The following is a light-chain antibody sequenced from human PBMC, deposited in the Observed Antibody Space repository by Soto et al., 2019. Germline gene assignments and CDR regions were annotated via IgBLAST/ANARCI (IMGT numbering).Light chain of an antibody. CDR3: QQYYSTPLA. Sequence: DIVMTQSPDSLAVSLGERATIKCKSSQSVLYSSNNKNNLAWYQQKPRQPPKLLIYWASTRESGVPDRFSGSGSGTDFTLTISSLQAEDVAVYYCQQYYSTPLAFGQGTKVEIK. CDR2: WAS. J-gene: IGKJ1*01. V-gene: IGKV4-1*01. CDR1: QSVLYSSNNKNN.